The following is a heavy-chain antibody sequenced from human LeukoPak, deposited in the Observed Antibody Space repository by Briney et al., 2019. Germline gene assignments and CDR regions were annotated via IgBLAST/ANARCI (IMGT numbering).Heavy chain of an antibody. V-gene: IGHV1-18*01. D-gene: IGHD2-2*01. CDR1: GYTFTSYG. Sequence: PEASVKVSCKASGYTFTSYGISWVRQAPGQGLEWMGWISAYNGNTNYAQKLQGRVTMTTDTSTSTAYMELRSLRSDDTAVYYCARDAHVGYCSSTSCYYYFDYWGQGTLVTVSS. J-gene: IGHJ4*02. CDR2: ISAYNGNT. CDR3: ARDAHVGYCSSTSCYYYFDY.